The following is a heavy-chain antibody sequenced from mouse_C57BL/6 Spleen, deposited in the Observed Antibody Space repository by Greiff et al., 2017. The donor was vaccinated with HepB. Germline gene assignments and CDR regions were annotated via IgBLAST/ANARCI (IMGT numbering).Heavy chain of an antibody. Sequence: QVQLQQSGAELARPGASVKLSCKASGYTFTSYGISWVKQRTGQGLEWIGEIYPRSGNTYYNEKFKGKATLTADKSSSTAYMGLRSLTSEDSAVYVSARYSSGSYAMDDWGQGTTVTVSS. D-gene: IGHD3-2*02. J-gene: IGHJ4*01. CDR1: GYTFTSYG. V-gene: IGHV1-81*01. CDR3: ARYSSGSYAMDD. CDR2: IYPRSGNT.